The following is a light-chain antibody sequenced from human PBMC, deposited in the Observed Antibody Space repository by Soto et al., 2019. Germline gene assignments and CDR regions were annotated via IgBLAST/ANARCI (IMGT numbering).Light chain of an antibody. V-gene: IGLV2-14*01. CDR2: DVS. CDR3: SSYTSSSTPHVV. J-gene: IGLJ2*01. Sequence: QSALTQPASVSGSPGQSITISCTGTSSDVGGYNYVSWYQQHPGKAPKLMIYDVSNRPSGVSNRFSGSKSGNTASLTISGLKAEDEADYYCSSYTSSSTPHVVFGGWTKLTVL. CDR1: SSDVGGYNY.